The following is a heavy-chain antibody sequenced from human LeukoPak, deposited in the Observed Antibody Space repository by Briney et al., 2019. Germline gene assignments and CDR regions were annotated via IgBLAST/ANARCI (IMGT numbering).Heavy chain of an antibody. V-gene: IGHV3-7*01. CDR2: IKQDGSEK. CDR3: ARDPRESIAVAGTYMGV. D-gene: IGHD6-19*01. J-gene: IGHJ6*03. CDR1: GFTFSSYW. Sequence: GGSLRLSCAAPGFTFSSYWMSWVRQAPGKGLELVANIKQDGSEKYYVDSVKGRFTISRDNAKNSLYLQMSSLRAEDTAVYYCARDPRESIAVAGTYMGVWGKGTTVTVSS.